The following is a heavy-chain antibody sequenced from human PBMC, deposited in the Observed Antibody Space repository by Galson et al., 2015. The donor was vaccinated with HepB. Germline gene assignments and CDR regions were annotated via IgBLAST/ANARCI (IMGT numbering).Heavy chain of an antibody. Sequence: SLRLSCAASGFTFSSYAMHWVRQAPGKGLEWVAVISYDGSNKYYADSVKGRFTISRDNSKNTLYLQMNSLRAEDTAVYYCARDPLGYCSSTSCYRAYFDYWGQGTLVTVSS. V-gene: IGHV3-30-3*01. CDR1: GFTFSSYA. J-gene: IGHJ4*02. D-gene: IGHD2-2*02. CDR2: ISYDGSNK. CDR3: ARDPLGYCSSTSCYRAYFDY.